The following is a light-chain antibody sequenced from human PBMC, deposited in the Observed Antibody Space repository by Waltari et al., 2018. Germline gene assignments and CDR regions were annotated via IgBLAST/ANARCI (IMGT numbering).Light chain of an antibody. J-gene: IGLJ2*01. CDR3: SSYAGSNTYMI. Sequence: QSALTQPASVSGSPGQSITISCTGTSSDVGNYNLVSWYQKHPGKAPKLMIYEVNQRPSGASNRFAGSKSGNTASLTIAGLQAEDEADYYCSSYAGSNTYMIFGGGTKLTVL. CDR2: EVN. V-gene: IGLV2-23*02. CDR1: SSDVGNYNL.